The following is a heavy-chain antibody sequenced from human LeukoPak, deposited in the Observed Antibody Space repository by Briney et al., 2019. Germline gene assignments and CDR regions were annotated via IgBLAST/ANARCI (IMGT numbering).Heavy chain of an antibody. Sequence: SVRVSCKASGGTFSSYAISWVRQAPGQGLEWMGGIIPIFGTANYAQKFQGRVTITADESTSTAYMELSSLRSEDTAVYYCARDMWSGYYQPGGCFDYWGQGTLVTVSS. CDR2: IIPIFGTA. J-gene: IGHJ4*02. CDR1: GGTFSSYA. V-gene: IGHV1-69*13. D-gene: IGHD3-3*01. CDR3: ARDMWSGYYQPGGCFDY.